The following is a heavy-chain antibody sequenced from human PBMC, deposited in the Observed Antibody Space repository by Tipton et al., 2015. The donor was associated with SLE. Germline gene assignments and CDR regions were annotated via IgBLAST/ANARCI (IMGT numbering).Heavy chain of an antibody. Sequence: TLSLTCTVSGGSISSYYWSWIRQPPGKGPEWIGEINHSGSTNYNPSLKSRVTISVDTSKNQFSLKLSSVTAADTAVYYCVWSSGWFPGAGDYWGQGTLVTVSS. J-gene: IGHJ4*02. CDR1: GGSISSYY. CDR3: VWSSGWFPGAGDY. CDR2: INHSGST. V-gene: IGHV4-34*01. D-gene: IGHD6-19*01.